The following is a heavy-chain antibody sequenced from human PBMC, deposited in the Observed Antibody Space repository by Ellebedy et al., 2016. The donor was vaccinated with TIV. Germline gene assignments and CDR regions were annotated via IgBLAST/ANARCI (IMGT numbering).Heavy chain of an antibody. D-gene: IGHD4-17*01. J-gene: IGHJ6*02. CDR1: GFIFSSYG. CDR2: IWPDGSNK. V-gene: IGHV3-33*01. CDR3: AREAVTRNYYYGMDV. Sequence: GESLKISCAAPGFIFSSYGMHWVRQAPGKGLEWVAVIWPDGSNKYYAASVKGRFTISRDNSKNTLYLQMNSLRAADTGIYYCAREAVTRNYYYGMDVWGQGTTVTVFS.